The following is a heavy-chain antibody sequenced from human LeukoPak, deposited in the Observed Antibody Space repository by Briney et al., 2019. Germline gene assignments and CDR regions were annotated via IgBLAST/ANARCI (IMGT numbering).Heavy chain of an antibody. CDR3: AREVTYGDYVKFDP. CDR2: IYYSGST. Sequence: SETLSLTCTVSGYSISSGYYWGWIRQPPGKGLEWIGYIYYSGSTYYNPSLKSRVTISVDTSKNQFSLRLSSVTAADTAVYYCAREVTYGDYVKFDPWGQGTLVTVSS. CDR1: GYSISSGYY. D-gene: IGHD4-17*01. V-gene: IGHV4-38-2*02. J-gene: IGHJ5*02.